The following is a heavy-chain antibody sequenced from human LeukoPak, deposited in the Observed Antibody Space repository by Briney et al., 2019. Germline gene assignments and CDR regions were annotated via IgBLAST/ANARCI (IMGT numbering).Heavy chain of an antibody. J-gene: IGHJ4*02. V-gene: IGHV2-70*01. CDR1: GFSLSTSGMC. Sequence: SGPTLVNPTQPFTLTCTFSGFSLSTSGMCVSWILQPPVKALVWLALIDWDDDKYYSTSLKTRLTISKDTSKNQVVLTMTNMDPVDTATYYCARIYFYDSSSYYFDYWGQGTLVTVSS. D-gene: IGHD3-22*01. CDR3: ARIYFYDSSSYYFDY. CDR2: IDWDDDK.